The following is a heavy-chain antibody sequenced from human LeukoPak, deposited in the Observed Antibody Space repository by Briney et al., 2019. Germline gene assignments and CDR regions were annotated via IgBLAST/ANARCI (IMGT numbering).Heavy chain of an antibody. Sequence: GESLKISCKGLGYSFSNSLSAGVRQMPGKGLEWMGIIYPGGSETRYDPSFQGQVTISAAMSTSTAYLQWRSLRDSDTAMYYCARESRDGYSENIDHSGQGDQFTVSS. D-gene: IGHD5-24*01. CDR3: ARESRDGYSENIDH. CDR1: GYSFSNSL. J-gene: IGHJ5*02. V-gene: IGHV5-51*01. CDR2: IYPGGSET.